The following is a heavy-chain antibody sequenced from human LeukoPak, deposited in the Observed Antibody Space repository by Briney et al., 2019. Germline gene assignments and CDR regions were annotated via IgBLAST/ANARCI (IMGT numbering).Heavy chain of an antibody. D-gene: IGHD3-22*01. Sequence: GGSLRLSCAASGFTFSSYGMHWVRQAPGKGLEGVAVIWYDGSNKYYADSVKGRFTISRDNSKNTLYLQMNSLRAEDTAVYYCAKDRTYYYDSNGYKGDAFDIWGQGTMVTVSS. CDR1: GFTFSSYG. CDR3: AKDRTYYYDSNGYKGDAFDI. CDR2: IWYDGSNK. V-gene: IGHV3-33*06. J-gene: IGHJ3*02.